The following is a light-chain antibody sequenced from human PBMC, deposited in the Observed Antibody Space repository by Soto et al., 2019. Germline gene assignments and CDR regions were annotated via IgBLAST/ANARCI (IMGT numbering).Light chain of an antibody. CDR3: SSYAGSSNV. CDR2: DVN. Sequence: QSALTQPPSASGSPGQSVAISCTGTSSDVGGYNYVSWYQQHPGNAPKLMIYDVNKRPSGGPDRFSGSKSGNTASLTVSGLQAEDEADYYCSSYAGSSNVFGTGTKVTVL. CDR1: SSDVGGYNY. J-gene: IGLJ1*01. V-gene: IGLV2-8*01.